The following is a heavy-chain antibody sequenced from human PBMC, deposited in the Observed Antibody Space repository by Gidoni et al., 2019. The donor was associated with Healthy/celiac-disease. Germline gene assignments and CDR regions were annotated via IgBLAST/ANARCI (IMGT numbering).Heavy chain of an antibody. Sequence: SGYTFTGYYMHWVRPAPGQGREWMGWINPNSGGTNDAQKFQGWVTMTRETSISTAYMELSRLRSDDTAVYYCARDRGLGYCSGGSCSGYYYGMDVWGQGTTVTVSS. V-gene: IGHV1-2*04. CDR2: INPNSGGT. CDR3: ARDRGLGYCSGGSCSGYYYGMDV. D-gene: IGHD2-15*01. J-gene: IGHJ6*02. CDR1: GYTFTGYY.